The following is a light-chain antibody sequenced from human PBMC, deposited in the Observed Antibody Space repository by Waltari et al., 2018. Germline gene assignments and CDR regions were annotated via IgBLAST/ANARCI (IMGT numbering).Light chain of an antibody. CDR2: RSD. J-gene: IGLJ3*02. CDR3: AAWDDSMNGHWV. Sequence: QSVLTQPPSPSATLGRRVTIPCSATPSNIGNNVVNCYQHLTGKAPKLALYRSDQRPSVVPDLFSDSKSGSSASLAISGLQSEDEADYYCAAWDDSMNGHWVFGGGTKVTVL. V-gene: IGLV1-44*01. CDR1: PSNIGNNV.